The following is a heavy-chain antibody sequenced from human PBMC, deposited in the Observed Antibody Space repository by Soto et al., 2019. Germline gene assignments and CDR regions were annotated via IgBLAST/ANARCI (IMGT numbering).Heavy chain of an antibody. V-gene: IGHV4-34*01. CDR3: ARGYRDFGSGYGMDV. J-gene: IGHJ6*02. CDR1: GDSISSGYY. CDR2: INHSGST. Sequence: PSETLSLTCSVSGDSISSGYYWSWIRQPPGKGLEWIGEINHSGSTNYNPSLKSRVTISVETSKNQFSLKLSAVTAADTAVYYCARGYRDFGSGYGMDVWGQGTTVTVSS. D-gene: IGHD3-3*01.